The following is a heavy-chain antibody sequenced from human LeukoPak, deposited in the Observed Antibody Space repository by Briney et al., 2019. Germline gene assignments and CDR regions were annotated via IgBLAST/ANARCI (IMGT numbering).Heavy chain of an antibody. CDR1: GFSFSTHW. J-gene: IGHJ4*02. Sequence: PGGSLRLSCVASGFSFSTHWMHWVRQAPGKGLEWVATINLGGTNKYYVDAVKGRFSISKDNAKNSLYLQMNSLRAEDTAVYYCARDPCHGTLDYWGQGALVTVSS. CDR2: INLGGTNK. D-gene: IGHD2-2*01. V-gene: IGHV3-7*03. CDR3: ARDPCHGTLDY.